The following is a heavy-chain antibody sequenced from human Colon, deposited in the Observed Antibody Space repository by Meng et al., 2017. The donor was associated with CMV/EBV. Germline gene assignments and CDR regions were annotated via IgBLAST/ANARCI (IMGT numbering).Heavy chain of an antibody. CDR2: IYSNGGT. D-gene: IGHD2-2*01. CDR3: AGNVEVLPTAKVLWDS. CDR1: GGSIRNYY. J-gene: IGHJ4*02. Sequence: SETLSLTCTVSGGSIRNYYWSWIRQSPGKELEWIGYIYSNGGTNYSPSLKSRVTISVDTSKNQFSLRLNSVTAADTAVYYCAGNVEVLPTAKVLWDSWGQGMLVTVSS. V-gene: IGHV4-59*01.